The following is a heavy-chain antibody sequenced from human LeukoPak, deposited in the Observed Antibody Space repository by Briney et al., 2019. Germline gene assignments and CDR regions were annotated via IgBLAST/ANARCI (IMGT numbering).Heavy chain of an antibody. CDR3: TRTLLDTAMVRDY. D-gene: IGHD5-18*01. Sequence: ASVKVSCKASGYTFTSYAMNWVRQAPGQGLEWMGWINTNTGNPTYAQGFTGRFVFSLDTPVSTAYLQISSLKAEDTAVYYCTRTLLDTAMVRDYWGQGTLVTVSS. V-gene: IGHV7-4-1*02. J-gene: IGHJ4*02. CDR2: INTNTGNP. CDR1: GYTFTSYA.